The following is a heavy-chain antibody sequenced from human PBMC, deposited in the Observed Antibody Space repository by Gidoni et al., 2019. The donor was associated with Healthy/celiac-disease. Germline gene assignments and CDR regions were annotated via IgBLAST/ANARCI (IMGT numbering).Heavy chain of an antibody. Sequence: QVQLQESGPGLVKPSETLSLICTVSGGSISSYYWSWIRQPPGKGMEGIGYIYYSGSTNYNPSLKGRVTISVDTSKIQFSLKLSSVTAADTAVYYCARNYYYYDSSGYYYYMDVWGKGTTVTVSS. V-gene: IGHV4-59*01. CDR1: GGSISSYY. D-gene: IGHD3-22*01. CDR2: IYYSGST. J-gene: IGHJ6*03. CDR3: ARNYYYYDSSGYYYYMDV.